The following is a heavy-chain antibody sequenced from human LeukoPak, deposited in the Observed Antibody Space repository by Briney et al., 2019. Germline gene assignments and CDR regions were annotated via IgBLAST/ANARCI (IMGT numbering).Heavy chain of an antibody. CDR2: INHSGST. CDR1: GGSFSGYY. J-gene: IGHJ2*01. V-gene: IGHV4-34*01. D-gene: IGHD1-1*01. CDR3: ARGVDDARAGTPPLDL. Sequence: SETLSLTCAVYGGSFSGYYWSWIRQPPGKGLEWIGEINHSGSTNYNPSLKSRVTISVDTSKNQFSLKLSSVTAADTAVYYCARGVDDARAGTPPLDLWGRGTLVTVSS.